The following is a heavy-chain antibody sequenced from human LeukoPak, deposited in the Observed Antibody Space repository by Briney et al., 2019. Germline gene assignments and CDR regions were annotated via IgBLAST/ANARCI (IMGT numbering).Heavy chain of an antibody. CDR2: ISSSSSYI. V-gene: IGHV3-21*01. D-gene: IGHD4-11*01. Sequence: GGSLRLSCAASGFAFSSYSMNWVRQAPGKGLEWVSSISSSSSYIYYADSVKGRFTISRDNAKNSLYLQMNSLRAEDTAVYYCARDRYDYSAFDPWGQGTLVTVSS. J-gene: IGHJ5*02. CDR3: ARDRYDYSAFDP. CDR1: GFAFSSYS.